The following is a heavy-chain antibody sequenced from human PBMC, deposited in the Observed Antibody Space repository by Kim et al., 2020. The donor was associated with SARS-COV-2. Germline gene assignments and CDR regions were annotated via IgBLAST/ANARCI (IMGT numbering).Heavy chain of an antibody. CDR3: ARDMDPFDY. J-gene: IGHJ4*02. D-gene: IGHD3-10*01. V-gene: IGHV4-59*01. CDR2: SGST. Sequence: SGSTKNNPSLKSRVTISVDTSKNPFSRKLSSVTAADTAVYYCARDMDPFDYWGQGTLVTVSS.